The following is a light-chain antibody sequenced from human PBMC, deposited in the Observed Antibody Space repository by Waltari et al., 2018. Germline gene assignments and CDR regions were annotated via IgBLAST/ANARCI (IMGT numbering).Light chain of an antibody. V-gene: IGKV3-11*01. CDR2: DAS. J-gene: IGKJ2*01. CDR1: QSVGSY. CDR3: QQRSNWTPHT. Sequence: EIVLTQSPATLSLSPGDTATLSCRASQSVGSYLSGYQQKPGQPPSLLIYDASNRATGVPARFRGSGSGTEFTLTISSLEAEDFAVYYCQQRSNWTPHTFGQGARLEIK.